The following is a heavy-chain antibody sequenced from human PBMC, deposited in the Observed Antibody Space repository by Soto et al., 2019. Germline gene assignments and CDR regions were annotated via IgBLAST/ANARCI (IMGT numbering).Heavy chain of an antibody. CDR2: ISYDGSNK. J-gene: IGHJ6*02. V-gene: IGHV3-30-3*01. D-gene: IGHD6-13*01. CDR3: AREVAAAEDYGMDV. Sequence: PGGSLRLSCAASGFIFSGYAIHWVRQAPGKGLEWVAVISYDGSNKYYADSVKGRFTISRDNSKNTLYLQMNSLRAEDTAVYYCAREVAAAEDYGMDVWGQGTTVTVSS. CDR1: GFIFSGYA.